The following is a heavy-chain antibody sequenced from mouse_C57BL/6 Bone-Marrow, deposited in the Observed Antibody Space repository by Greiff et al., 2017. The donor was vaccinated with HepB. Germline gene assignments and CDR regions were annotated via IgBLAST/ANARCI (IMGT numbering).Heavy chain of an antibody. CDR1: GFSLSTFGMG. J-gene: IGHJ1*03. V-gene: IGHV8-8*01. D-gene: IGHD1-1*01. CDR2: IWWDDDK. CDR3: ARIGDGSDWYFDV. Sequence: QVTLKESGPGILQPSQTLSLTCSFSGFSLSTFGMGVGWFRKPSGKGLEWLAHIWWDDDKYYNPALKSRLTNSKYTSKNQVFLKIANVDTADTATYYCARIGDGSDWYFDVWGTGTTVTVSS.